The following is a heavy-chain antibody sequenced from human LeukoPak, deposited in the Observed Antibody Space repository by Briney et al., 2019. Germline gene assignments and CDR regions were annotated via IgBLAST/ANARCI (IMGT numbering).Heavy chain of an antibody. CDR3: ARQYYDILTGYYTDFDY. Sequence: PGGSLRLSCAASGFTFSSYAMHWVRQAPGKGLEWVAVISYDGSNKYYADSVKGRFTISRDNSKNTLYLQMNSLRAEDTAVYYCARQYYDILTGYYTDFDYWGQGTLVTVSS. D-gene: IGHD3-9*01. J-gene: IGHJ4*02. V-gene: IGHV3-30-3*01. CDR2: ISYDGSNK. CDR1: GFTFSSYA.